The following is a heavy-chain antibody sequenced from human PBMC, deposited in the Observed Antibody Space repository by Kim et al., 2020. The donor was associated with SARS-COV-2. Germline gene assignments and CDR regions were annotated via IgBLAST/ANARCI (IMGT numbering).Heavy chain of an antibody. CDR3: ARGIRNSESY. CDR1: GFSLSNYW. V-gene: IGHV3-7*01. CDR2: INPDGSLR. D-gene: IGHD1-26*01. J-gene: IGHJ4*02. Sequence: GGSLRLSCAASGFSLSNYWMTWVRHAPGKGLEWVATINPDGSLRYYVDSVMGRFTISRDNAKSSLYRQMSSLRAEDTAVYHCARGIRNSESYWGPGTLVT.